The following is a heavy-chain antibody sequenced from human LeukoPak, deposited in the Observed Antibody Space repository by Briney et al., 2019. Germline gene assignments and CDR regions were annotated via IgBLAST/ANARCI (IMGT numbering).Heavy chain of an antibody. D-gene: IGHD4-17*01. CDR2: IYPSDSDT. J-gene: IGHJ4*02. CDR1: GYSFTSYW. CDR3: ARHRLLTTALDY. Sequence: GESLKISCKGSGYSFTSYWIGWVRQMPAKGLEWMGIIYPSDSDTRYSPSFQGQVTISADKSISTAYLQWSSLKASDIAMYYCARHRLLTTALDYWGQGTLVTVSS. V-gene: IGHV5-51*01.